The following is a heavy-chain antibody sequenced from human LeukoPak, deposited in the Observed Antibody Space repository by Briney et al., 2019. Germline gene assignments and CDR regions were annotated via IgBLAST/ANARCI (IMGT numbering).Heavy chain of an antibody. V-gene: IGHV3-48*03. CDR1: GFTFSSYE. J-gene: IGHJ4*02. CDR3: ARSGIAARPGIGY. CDR2: ISSSGSTI. Sequence: GGSLRLSRAASGFTFSSYEMNWVRQAPGKGLEWVSYISSSGSTIYYADSVKGRFTISRDNAKNSLYLQMNSLRAEDTAVYYCARSGIAARPGIGYWGQGTLVTVSS. D-gene: IGHD6-6*01.